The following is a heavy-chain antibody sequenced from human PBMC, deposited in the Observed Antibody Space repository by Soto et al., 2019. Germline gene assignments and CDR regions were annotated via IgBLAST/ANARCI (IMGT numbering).Heavy chain of an antibody. D-gene: IGHD6-13*01. Sequence: PSETLSLTCTVSGGSISSYYWSWIRQPPGKGLEWIGYIYYSGSTNYNPSLKSRVTISVDTSKNQFSLKLSSVTAADTAVYYCARDQEGPHSVWGQGTLVTVSS. CDR3: ARDQEGPHSV. CDR2: IYYSGST. V-gene: IGHV4-59*01. CDR1: GGSISSYY. J-gene: IGHJ4*02.